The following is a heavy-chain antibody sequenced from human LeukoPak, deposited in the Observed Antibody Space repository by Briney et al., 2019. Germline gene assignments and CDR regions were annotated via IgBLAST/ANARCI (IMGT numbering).Heavy chain of an antibody. CDR3: ARDRNGDHYFDY. CDR2: ISPTSTGA. Sequence: ASVKVSCNASGYTFTGYYMHWVRQAPGQGLEWMGSISPTSTGANHAQKFQGRVTMTRDTSISTAYMERSSLRSDDTAVYYCARDRNGDHYFDYWGLGTLVTVSS. CDR1: GYTFTGYY. V-gene: IGHV1-2*02. D-gene: IGHD4-17*01. J-gene: IGHJ4*02.